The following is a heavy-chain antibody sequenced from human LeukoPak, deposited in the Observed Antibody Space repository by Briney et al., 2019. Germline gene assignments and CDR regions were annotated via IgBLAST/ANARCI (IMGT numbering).Heavy chain of an antibody. CDR2: ISYDGSNK. D-gene: IGHD6-19*01. J-gene: IGHJ5*02. CDR3: AREEGSGWYSWFDP. V-gene: IGHV3-30-3*01. CDR1: GFTFSSYA. Sequence: GGSLRLSCAASGFTFSSYAMHWVRQASGKGLEWVAVISYDGSNKYYADSVKGRFTISRDNSKNTLYLQMNSLRAEDTAVYYCAREEGSGWYSWFDPWGQGTLVTVSS.